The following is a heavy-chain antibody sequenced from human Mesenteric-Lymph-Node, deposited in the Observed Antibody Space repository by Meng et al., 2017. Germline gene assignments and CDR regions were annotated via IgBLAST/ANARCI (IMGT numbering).Heavy chain of an antibody. CDR3: ARDGNYDFWSGYYLWFDP. V-gene: IGHV1-18*01. D-gene: IGHD3-3*01. CDR1: GYTFTSYG. CDR2: ISGYNGNT. J-gene: IGHJ5*02. Sequence: ASVKVSCKAYGYTFTSYGISWVRQAPGQGLEWMGWISGYNGNTKYAQKVQGRVTVTTDTSRSTAYMELRSLRSDDTAVYYCARDGNYDFWSGYYLWFDPWGQGTLVTVSS.